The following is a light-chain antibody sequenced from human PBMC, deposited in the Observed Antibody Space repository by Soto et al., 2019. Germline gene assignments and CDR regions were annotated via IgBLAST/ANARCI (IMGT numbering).Light chain of an antibody. CDR1: QSLKTDGQPFTDY. V-gene: IGKV3D-15*03. Sequence: EIVMTQSPATLSVSPGERATLSCRASQSLKTDGQPFTDYLAWYQQKPGQAPRLLIHGASIRATGVPARFSGGASGTVFTLTISILQSEDFAVYFCQQYALWPLTFGGGTNVEIK. CDR2: GAS. J-gene: IGKJ4*01. CDR3: QQYALWPLT.